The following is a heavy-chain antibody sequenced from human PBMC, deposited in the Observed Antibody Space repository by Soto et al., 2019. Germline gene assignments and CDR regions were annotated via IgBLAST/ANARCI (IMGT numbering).Heavy chain of an antibody. D-gene: IGHD3-10*01. Sequence: QVQLVQSGAEMKKPGSSVKVSCQSSGGTFNTYAMNWVRQAPGQGPEWVGDISPMFGAANYAPKFQGRVTMTADESTGTSYMQCSSLASEDTALYFCAREVQVHTRAFVYWGQGTLVTVSS. CDR3: AREVQVHTRAFVY. J-gene: IGHJ4*02. CDR2: ISPMFGAA. V-gene: IGHV1-69*19. CDR1: GGTFNTYA.